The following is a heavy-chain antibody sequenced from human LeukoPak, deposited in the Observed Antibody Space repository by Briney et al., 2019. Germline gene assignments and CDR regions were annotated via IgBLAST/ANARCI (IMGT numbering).Heavy chain of an antibody. CDR1: GFTFSSYA. J-gene: IGHJ4*02. CDR2: ISGGGDST. CDR3: AKSSGFSRFYFDY. V-gene: IGHV3-23*01. Sequence: GGSLILSCAASGFTFSSYAMTWVRQAPGKGLEWVSSISGGGDSTYYPDSVKGRFTISRDNSKNTLHLQMNSLRAEDTAVYYCAKSSGFSRFYFDYWGQGTLVTVSS. D-gene: IGHD2/OR15-2a*01.